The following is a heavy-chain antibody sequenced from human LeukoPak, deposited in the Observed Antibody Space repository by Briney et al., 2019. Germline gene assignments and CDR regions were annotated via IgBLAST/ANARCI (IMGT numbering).Heavy chain of an antibody. J-gene: IGHJ5*02. V-gene: IGHV7-4-1*02. D-gene: IGHD2-15*01. CDR2: INTNTGNP. CDR3: ARAAYCSGGTCYNWFDP. Sequence: GASVKVSCKASGYTFTTYGMNWVRQAPGQGLEWMGWINTNTGNPMYAQDFTGRFVFSLDTSVSTAYLQISSLKAEDTGVYYCARAAYCSGGTCYNWFDPWGQGTLVTVSS. CDR1: GYTFTTYG.